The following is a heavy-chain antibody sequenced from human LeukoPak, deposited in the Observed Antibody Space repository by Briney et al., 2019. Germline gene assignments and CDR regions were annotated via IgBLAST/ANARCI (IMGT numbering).Heavy chain of an antibody. J-gene: IGHJ4*02. CDR2: TRSKAYSYTT. CDR3: TRGPVTAREFHD. D-gene: IGHD4-17*01. CDR1: GFILSDHY. V-gene: IGHV3-72*01. Sequence: PGGSLRLSCAASGFILSDHYMDWVRQAPGKGLEWVARTRSKAYSYTTEYAASVKDRLTISRDDSKNSVYLQMNSLNTEDTAVYYCTRGPVTAREFHDWGQGTLVTVSS.